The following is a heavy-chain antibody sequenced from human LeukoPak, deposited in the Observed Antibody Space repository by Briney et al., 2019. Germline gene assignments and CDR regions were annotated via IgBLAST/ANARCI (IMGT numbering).Heavy chain of an antibody. J-gene: IGHJ4*02. CDR3: ARLRNPRDY. CDR1: GFTFSSYS. CDR2: ISISSSTI. Sequence: GGSLRLSCAASGFTFSSYSMNWVRQAPGKGLEWFSHISISSSTIYYADSVKGRFTISRDNAKNSLYLQMNSLRAEDTAVYYCARLRNPRDYWGQGTLVTVSS. V-gene: IGHV3-48*04.